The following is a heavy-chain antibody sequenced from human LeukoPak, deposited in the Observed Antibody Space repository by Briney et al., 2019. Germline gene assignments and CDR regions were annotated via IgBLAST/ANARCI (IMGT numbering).Heavy chain of an antibody. J-gene: IGHJ4*02. CDR3: ARLTFHYDGSGYYFDY. CDR1: GGSISSGSYY. CDR2: LHYGGST. Sequence: PSETLSLTCTVSGGSISSGSYYWGWIRQPPGKGLEWIGSLHYGGSTYYNPSLKSRVTISVDTSKKQISLKQNSVTAADTAVYYCARLTFHYDGSGYYFDYWGQGTLVTVSS. V-gene: IGHV4-39*01. D-gene: IGHD3-22*01.